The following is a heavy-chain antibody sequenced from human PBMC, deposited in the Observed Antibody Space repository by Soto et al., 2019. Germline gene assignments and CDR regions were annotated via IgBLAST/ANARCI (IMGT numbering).Heavy chain of an antibody. CDR3: TTGMRHTSGLYWAFDI. V-gene: IGHV3-15*01. CDR1: GFTFSNAW. J-gene: IGHJ3*02. Sequence: GGSLRLSCAASGFTFSNAWMSWVRQAPGKGLEWVGRYKRNNEGEATYVPGPVKSRLNNSKDAPKNMVYLQMDSVNTEDTGVYFCTTGMRHTSGLYWAFDIWGRGTTVTVSS. D-gene: IGHD6-19*01. CDR2: YKRNNEGEAT.